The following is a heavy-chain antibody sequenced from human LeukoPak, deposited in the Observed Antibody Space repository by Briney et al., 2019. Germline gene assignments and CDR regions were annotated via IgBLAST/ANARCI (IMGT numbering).Heavy chain of an antibody. CDR1: GFTFSSYA. CDR2: IASGATT. Sequence: GGSLRLSCAASGFTFSSYAMTWVRQAPGKGLEWVSSIASGATTYYTDSVKGRFTISRDNSMNTLYLQMNSLRVEDTAIYYCARIWASATDSWGQGTLVTVSS. D-gene: IGHD2-15*01. V-gene: IGHV3-23*01. J-gene: IGHJ4*02. CDR3: ARIWASATDS.